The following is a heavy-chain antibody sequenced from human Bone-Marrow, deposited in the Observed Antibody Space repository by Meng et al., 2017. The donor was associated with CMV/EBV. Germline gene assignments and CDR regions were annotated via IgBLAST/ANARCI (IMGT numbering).Heavy chain of an antibody. CDR2: INPNSGGT. D-gene: IGHD2-2*01. V-gene: IGHV1-2*02. CDR3: ARVEVYCSSTSCSDAFDI. CDR1: GYTFTGYY. Sequence: ASVKVSCKASGYTFTGYYMHWVRQAPGQGLEWMGWINPNSGGTNYAQKFQGRVTMTRGTSISTAYMELSRLRSDDTAVYYCARVEVYCSSTSCSDAFDIWGQGTMVTVSS. J-gene: IGHJ3*02.